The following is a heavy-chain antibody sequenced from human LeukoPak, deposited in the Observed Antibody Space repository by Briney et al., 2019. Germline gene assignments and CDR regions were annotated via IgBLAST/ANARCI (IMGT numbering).Heavy chain of an antibody. Sequence: ASVKVSCKASGYTLTSYGISWVRQAPGQGLEWMGWISAYNGNTNYAQKLQGRVTMTTDTSTSTAYMELRSLRSDDTAVYYCARDSIAARPYYYYGMDVWGQGTTVTVSS. J-gene: IGHJ6*02. CDR2: ISAYNGNT. V-gene: IGHV1-18*01. D-gene: IGHD6-6*01. CDR1: GYTLTSYG. CDR3: ARDSIAARPYYYYGMDV.